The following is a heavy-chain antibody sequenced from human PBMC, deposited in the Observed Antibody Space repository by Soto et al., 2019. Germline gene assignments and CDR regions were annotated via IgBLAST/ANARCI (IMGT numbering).Heavy chain of an antibody. J-gene: IGHJ4*02. Sequence: GGSLRLSCAASGFTFSSYSMNWVRQAPGKGLEWVSSISSSSSYIYYADSVKGRFIISRDNAKNSLYLQMNSLRAEDKAVYYCARDPEVGGYGDVESGYWGQGPLVTVSS. V-gene: IGHV3-21*01. CDR2: ISSSSSYI. CDR3: ARDPEVGGYGDVESGY. CDR1: GFTFSSYS. D-gene: IGHD4-17*01.